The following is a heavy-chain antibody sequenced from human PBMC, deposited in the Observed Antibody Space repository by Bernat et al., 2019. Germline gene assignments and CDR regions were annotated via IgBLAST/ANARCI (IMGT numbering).Heavy chain of an antibody. D-gene: IGHD3-16*02. Sequence: QVQLVESGGGVVQPGKSLRLSCAASGFTFINYGMHWVRQAPGKGLEWVAVIWHDGSNKYYADSVKGRFTISRDNSKNMVYLQMNSLRVEDTAVYYCVSDVIVRYMDVWGKGTTVTVSS. CDR3: VSDVIVRYMDV. V-gene: IGHV3-33*01. CDR2: IWHDGSNK. CDR1: GFTFINYG. J-gene: IGHJ6*03.